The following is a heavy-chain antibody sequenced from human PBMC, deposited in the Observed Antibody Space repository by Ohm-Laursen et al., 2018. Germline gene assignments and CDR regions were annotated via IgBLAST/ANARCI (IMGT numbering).Heavy chain of an antibody. Sequence: SLRLSCTASGFTFTAYPMTWVRQAPGKGPEWIAYITNSGDFIQYADSVRGRFTISRDNAKRSLYLQTDSLRVEDTAVYYCTRDGPLRRRAFDIWGQGTLVTVSS. V-gene: IGHV3-11*04. CDR1: GFTFTAYP. CDR2: ITNSGDFI. J-gene: IGHJ3*02. CDR3: TRDGPLRRRAFDI.